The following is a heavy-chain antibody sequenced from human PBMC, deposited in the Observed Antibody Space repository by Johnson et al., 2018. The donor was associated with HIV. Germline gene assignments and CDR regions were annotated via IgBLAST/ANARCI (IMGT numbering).Heavy chain of an antibody. Sequence: VQLVESGGGLVKPGGSLRLSCAASGFTVSSNYMSWVRQAPGKGLEWVGRIRNKPSSYSTEYAASVKGRFTVSRDDAKNSVYLQMSSMKTEDKALYYCAKDLRQWLVDALHLWGQGTMVTVSS. CDR3: AKDLRQWLVDALHL. D-gene: IGHD6-19*01. V-gene: IGHV3-72*01. J-gene: IGHJ3*01. CDR1: GFTVSSNY. CDR2: IRNKPSSYST.